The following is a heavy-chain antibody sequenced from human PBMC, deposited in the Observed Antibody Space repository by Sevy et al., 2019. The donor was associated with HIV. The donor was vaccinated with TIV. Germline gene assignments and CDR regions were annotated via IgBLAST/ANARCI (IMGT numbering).Heavy chain of an antibody. J-gene: IGHJ4*02. Sequence: GGSLRLSCAASGFTFSSYAMTWVRQAPGKGLEWVSSIDASGGSIYSGDSVQGRFTISRDNSKNTLYLQMNSLRAEDTAVDYCAKEAPLKIFGAVYYFDSWGQGTLVTVSS. CDR3: AKEAPLKIFGAVYYFDS. V-gene: IGHV3-23*01. CDR1: GFTFSSYA. D-gene: IGHD3-3*01. CDR2: IDASGGSI.